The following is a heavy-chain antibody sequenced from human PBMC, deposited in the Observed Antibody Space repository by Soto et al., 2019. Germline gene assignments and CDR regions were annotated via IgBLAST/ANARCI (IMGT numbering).Heavy chain of an antibody. Sequence: QVQLVESGGGVVQPERSQRLSCTASKFTFASYVMHWVRQAPGEGLEWVALISFDGTNKYYADSVKGRFNISRDNSKNTMSLQMNSLRTEDTAVYYCAREMIPMIMGGMSAMDVWGQGTTVTVS. V-gene: IGHV3-30*04. J-gene: IGHJ6*02. CDR2: ISFDGTNK. D-gene: IGHD3-22*01. CDR3: AREMIPMIMGGMSAMDV. CDR1: KFTFASYV.